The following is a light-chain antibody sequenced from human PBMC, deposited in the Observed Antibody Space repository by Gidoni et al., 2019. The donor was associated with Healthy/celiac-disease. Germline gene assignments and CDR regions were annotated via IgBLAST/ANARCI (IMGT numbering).Light chain of an antibody. V-gene: IGKV1-39*01. CDR3: QHSYWPRWVT. CDR1: QSISSY. Sequence: DIQMTQSPPSLSASVGDRVTITCRASQSISSYLNLYQRKPGKAPKLLFYAASSLQSGVRSRFSSSSCGTDFTLTISVLQPEDFASYCCQHSYWPRWVTFXGXTKVEIK. CDR2: AAS. J-gene: IGKJ4*01.